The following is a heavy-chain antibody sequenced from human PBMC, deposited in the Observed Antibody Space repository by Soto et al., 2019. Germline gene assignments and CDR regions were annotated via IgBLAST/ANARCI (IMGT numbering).Heavy chain of an antibody. D-gene: IGHD3-22*01. CDR2: VSFDGTNK. CDR1: GFTFSTHG. CDR3: ANGDSSGFEYFQS. V-gene: IGHV3-30*18. J-gene: IGHJ1*01. Sequence: QVQLVESGEGVVQPGMTRRLSRTASGFTFSTHGMHWVRQAPGKGLEWVAVVSFDGTNKNYADSVRGRFTISRDNSKNTLYLQMSSLRAEDTAVYYCANGDSSGFEYFQSWGQGTLVTVSS.